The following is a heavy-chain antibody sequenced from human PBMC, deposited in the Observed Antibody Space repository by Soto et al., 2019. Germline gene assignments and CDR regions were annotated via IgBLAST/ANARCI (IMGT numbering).Heavy chain of an antibody. CDR2: ISSSSIYI. J-gene: IGHJ4*02. D-gene: IGHD7-27*01. V-gene: IGHV3-11*05. CDR3: EREAFYRSPTVEFDY. CDR1: GFIFSDYY. Sequence: GGSLRLSCAASGFIFSDYYRSWIRQAPGKGLEWVSYISSSSIYINYADSVKGRFTISRDNAKNSLYLQMSSLRAEDTAVFYCEREAFYRSPTVEFDYWGQGTLVTVSS.